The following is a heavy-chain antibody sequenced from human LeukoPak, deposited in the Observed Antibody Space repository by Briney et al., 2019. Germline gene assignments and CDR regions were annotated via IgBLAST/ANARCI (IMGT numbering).Heavy chain of an antibody. Sequence: PGGSLRRSCAASGFTFSKYWMHWVRQAPGKGLLWVSHINSDGRSTSYAVSVKGRFTISRDNAKNTLYLQMNGLRVEDTAVYYCGRVGYCANGVCPNYDYWGQGTLVTVSS. CDR2: INSDGRST. CDR1: GFTFSKYW. CDR3: GRVGYCANGVCPNYDY. D-gene: IGHD2-8*01. V-gene: IGHV3-74*01. J-gene: IGHJ4*02.